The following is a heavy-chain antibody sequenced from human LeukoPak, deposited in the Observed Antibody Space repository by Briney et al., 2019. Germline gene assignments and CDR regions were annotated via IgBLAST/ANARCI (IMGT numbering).Heavy chain of an antibody. CDR2: IDGDGYST. J-gene: IGHJ4*02. CDR1: GFSFSSYW. D-gene: IGHD3-16*02. Sequence: GGSLRLSCAASGFSFSSYWMHWVRQAPGKGLVWVSRIDGDGYSTTYADSVKGRFTISRDNAKNTLYLQMNSLRAEDTAVYYCARDFRYSPDYWGQGTLVTVSS. V-gene: IGHV3-74*01. CDR3: ARDFRYSPDY.